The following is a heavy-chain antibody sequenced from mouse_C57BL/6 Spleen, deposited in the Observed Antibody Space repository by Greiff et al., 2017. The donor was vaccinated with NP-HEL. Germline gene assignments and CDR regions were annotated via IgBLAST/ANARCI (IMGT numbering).Heavy chain of an antibody. Sequence: VQLQQSGAELVKPGASVKLSCKASGYTFTEYTIHWVKQRSGQGLEWIGWFYPGSGSIKYNEKFKDKDTLTADKSSSTVYMELSRLTSEDSAVYFCARHEYPFYYYGSSWFAYWGQRTLVTVSA. D-gene: IGHD1-1*01. CDR3: ARHEYPFYYYGSSWFAY. V-gene: IGHV1-62-2*01. J-gene: IGHJ3*01. CDR1: GYTFTEYT. CDR2: FYPGSGSI.